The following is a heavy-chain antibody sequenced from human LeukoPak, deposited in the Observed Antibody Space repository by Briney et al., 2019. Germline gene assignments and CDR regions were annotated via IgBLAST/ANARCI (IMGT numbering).Heavy chain of an antibody. CDR1: GYSISSNYY. J-gene: IGHJ4*02. D-gene: IGHD3-22*01. V-gene: IGHV4-38-2*02. Sequence: SETLSLTCIVSGYSISSNYYWGWIRQPPGKGLEWIGSIYYSGSTNYNPSLKSRVTISVDTSKNQFSLKLSSVTAADTAAYYCAVYYYDSSGYYGPFDYWGQGTLVTVSS. CDR3: AVYYYDSSGYYGPFDY. CDR2: IYYSGST.